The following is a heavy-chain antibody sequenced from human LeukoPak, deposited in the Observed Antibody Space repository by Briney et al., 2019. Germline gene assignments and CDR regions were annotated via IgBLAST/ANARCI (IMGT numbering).Heavy chain of an antibody. J-gene: IGHJ3*02. Sequence: GGSLRLSCAASGFTFRSYGMHWVRQAPGKGLEGVAVISYEGSNKYYADSVKGRFTISRDNSKNTLYLQMNSLRAEDTAVYYCAKASLITMVRGVITQDAFDIWGQGTMVTVSS. CDR1: GFTFRSYG. D-gene: IGHD3-10*01. V-gene: IGHV3-30*18. CDR3: AKASLITMVRGVITQDAFDI. CDR2: ISYEGSNK.